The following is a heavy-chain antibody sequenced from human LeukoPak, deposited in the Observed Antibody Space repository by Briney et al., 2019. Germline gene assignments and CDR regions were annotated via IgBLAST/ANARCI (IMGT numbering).Heavy chain of an antibody. CDR3: ARDRFRHLQVQGCYMDV. D-gene: IGHD2-15*01. J-gene: IGHJ6*03. CDR2: IKQDGSEK. Sequence: GGSLRLSCATSGFTFSSYWMSWVRQAPGKGLEWVANIKQDGSEKYYVDSVKGRFTISRDNAKSSLYLQMNSLRADDTAVYYCARDRFRHLQVQGCYMDVWGKGTTVTVSS. V-gene: IGHV3-7*01. CDR1: GFTFSSYW.